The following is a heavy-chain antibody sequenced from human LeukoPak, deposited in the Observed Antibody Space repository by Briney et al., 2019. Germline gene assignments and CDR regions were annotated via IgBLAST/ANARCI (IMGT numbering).Heavy chain of an antibody. J-gene: IGHJ4*02. D-gene: IGHD3-10*01. V-gene: IGHV4-61*08. Sequence: SETLSLTCTVSGGSVSSGGSYWGWIRQPPGKGLEWIGYIYYFGSTNYNPSLKSRVTISVDTSKNQFSLKLSSVTAADTAVYYCARGYYDSGSYPPGNWGQGTLVTVSS. CDR1: GGSVSSGGSY. CDR3: ARGYYDSGSYPPGN. CDR2: IYYFGST.